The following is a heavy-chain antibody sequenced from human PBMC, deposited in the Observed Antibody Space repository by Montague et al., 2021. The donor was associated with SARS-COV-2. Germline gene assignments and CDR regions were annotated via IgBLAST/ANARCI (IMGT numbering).Heavy chain of an antibody. D-gene: IGHD3-22*01. Sequence: SETLSLTCTVSGGSISSSSYYWGWIRQPPGKGLEWTGSIYYTGSTYYNPSLKSRVTISVDTSKNQFSLKLSSVTAADTALYYCARDTRIAMLVVVTRYGLDVWGQGTTVTVSS. CDR1: GGSISSSSYY. CDR2: IYYTGST. CDR3: ARDTRIAMLVVVTRYGLDV. V-gene: IGHV4-39*07. J-gene: IGHJ6*02.